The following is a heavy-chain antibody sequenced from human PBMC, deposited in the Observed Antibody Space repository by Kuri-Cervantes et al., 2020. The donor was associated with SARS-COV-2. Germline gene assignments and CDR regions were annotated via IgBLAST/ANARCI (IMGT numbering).Heavy chain of an antibody. J-gene: IGHJ6*03. CDR1: GFPFDDYV. V-gene: IGHV3-9*01. D-gene: IGHD4-23*01. CDR3: VREVTFHYYYYYTDV. CDR2: ISWNSGNI. Sequence: SLKISCAASGFPFDDYVMHWVRQAPGKGLEWVSGISWNSGNIGYADSVKGRFTISRDNAKNSLYLQMNSLRAEDTAVFYCVREVTFHYYYYYTDVWGKGTTVTVSS.